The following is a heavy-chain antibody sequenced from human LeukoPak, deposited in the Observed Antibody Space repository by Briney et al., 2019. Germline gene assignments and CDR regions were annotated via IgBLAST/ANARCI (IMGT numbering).Heavy chain of an antibody. CDR3: AKPPPDSSSWLFDY. CDR2: ITGSSSNI. CDR1: GFTFSTYS. V-gene: IGHV3-21*04. J-gene: IGHJ4*02. Sequence: PGGSLRLSCAASGFTFSTYSMNWVRQAPGKGLEWVSSITGSSSNIYYADSVKGRFTISRDNAKNTLYLQMNSLRVEDTAVYYCAKPPPDSSSWLFDYWGQGALVTVSS. D-gene: IGHD6-13*01.